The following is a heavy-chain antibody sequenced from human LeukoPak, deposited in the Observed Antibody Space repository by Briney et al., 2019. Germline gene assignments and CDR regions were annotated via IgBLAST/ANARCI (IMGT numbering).Heavy chain of an antibody. CDR3: ARGRRVVVPAALTRYYFDY. V-gene: IGHV1-8*03. Sequence: GASVKVSCKASGYTFTSYDINWVRQATGQGLEWMGWMNPNSGNTGCAQKFQGRVTITRNTSISTAYMELSSLRSEDTAVYYCARGRRVVVPAALTRYYFDYWGQGTLVTVSS. J-gene: IGHJ4*02. CDR2: MNPNSGNT. CDR1: GYTFTSYD. D-gene: IGHD2-2*01.